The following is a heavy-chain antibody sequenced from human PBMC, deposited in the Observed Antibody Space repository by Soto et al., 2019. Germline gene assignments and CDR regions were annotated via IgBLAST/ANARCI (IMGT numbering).Heavy chain of an antibody. V-gene: IGHV3-21*01. CDR3: ARVSCSRTRCKVPFDY. Sequence: GGSLRLSCAASGFTFSSYSMNWVRQAPGKGLEWVSSISSSSSYIYYADSVKGRFTISRDNAKNTLYLQMNSLKAEDTAVYYCARVSCSRTRCKVPFDYWGQGTLVTVSS. J-gene: IGHJ4*02. CDR2: ISSSSSYI. CDR1: GFTFSSYS. D-gene: IGHD2-2*01.